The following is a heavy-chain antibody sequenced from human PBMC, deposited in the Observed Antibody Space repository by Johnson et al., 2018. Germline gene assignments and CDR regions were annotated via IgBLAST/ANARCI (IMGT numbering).Heavy chain of an antibody. Sequence: VQLVQSGGALVKPGGSLRLSCAASGFTFNNAWMHWVRQAPGKGLEWVGRIKSKTDGGTTDYAAPVKGRFTISRDESKNTLYLQMNSLTIEDTAVYFCSTHEDTPHDSWGQGTLVTVSS. CDR1: GFTFNNAW. J-gene: IGHJ4*02. CDR2: IKSKTDGGTT. V-gene: IGHV3-15*07. CDR3: STHEDTPHDS.